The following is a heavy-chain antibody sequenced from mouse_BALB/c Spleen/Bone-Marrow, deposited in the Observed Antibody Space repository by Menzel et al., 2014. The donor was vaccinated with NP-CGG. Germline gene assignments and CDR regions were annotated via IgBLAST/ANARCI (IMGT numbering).Heavy chain of an antibody. V-gene: IGHV5-9-3*01. CDR2: ISSGGSYT. D-gene: IGHD2-1*01. CDR3: ARHGGKGYAMDY. J-gene: IGHJ4*01. CDR1: GFTFSSYA. Sequence: VQLKDSGGGLVKPGGSLKLSCAASGFTFSSYAMSWVRQTPEKRLEWVATISSGGSYTYYPDSVKGRFTISRDNAKNTLYLQMSSLRSEDTAMYYCARHGGKGYAMDYWGQGTSVTVSS.